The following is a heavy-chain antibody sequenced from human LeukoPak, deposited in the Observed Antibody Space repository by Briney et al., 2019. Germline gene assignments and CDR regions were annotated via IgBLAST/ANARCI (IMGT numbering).Heavy chain of an antibody. CDR1: GGSISSGGYY. Sequence: SQTLSLTCTVSGGSISSGGYYWSWIRQPPGKGLEWIGYIYHSGSTYYNPSLKSRVTISVDRSKNQFSLKLSSVTAADTAVYYCAREPGYCSSTSCYTGREFDYWGQGTLVTVSS. J-gene: IGHJ4*02. V-gene: IGHV4-30-2*01. CDR3: AREPGYCSSTSCYTGREFDY. D-gene: IGHD2-2*02. CDR2: IYHSGST.